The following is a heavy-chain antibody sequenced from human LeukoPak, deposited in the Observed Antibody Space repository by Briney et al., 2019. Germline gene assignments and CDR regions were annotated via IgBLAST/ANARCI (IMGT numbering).Heavy chain of an antibody. CDR1: GTSLNDYY. CDR2: IHSSGSA. J-gene: IGHJ4*02. CDR3: ASGAADGYNFGFDY. D-gene: IGHD5-24*01. V-gene: IGHV4-59*12. Sequence: SETLSLTCTVSGTSLNDYYWSWIRQPPGKALEWIGFIHSSGSANSNPSLTSRVTISIDTSKNQFSLNLRSLTAADTAVYFCASGAADGYNFGFDYWGQGTLAAVSS.